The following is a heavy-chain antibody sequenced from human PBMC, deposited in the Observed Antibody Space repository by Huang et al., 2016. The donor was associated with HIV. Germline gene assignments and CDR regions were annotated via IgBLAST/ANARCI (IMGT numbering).Heavy chain of an antibody. D-gene: IGHD6-13*01. V-gene: IGHV4-59*01. CDR1: GGSISSYY. Sequence: QVQLQELGPGLVKPSETLSLTCTVSGGSISSYYWSWLRQPPGKGLEWIGYIHYSGSTNYNPALKSRVTTSVDTSKNQFFLKLSSVTAADTAVYYCARGGPYSRDYYYYGMDVWGQGTTVTVSS. J-gene: IGHJ6*02. CDR3: ARGGPYSRDYYYYGMDV. CDR2: IHYSGST.